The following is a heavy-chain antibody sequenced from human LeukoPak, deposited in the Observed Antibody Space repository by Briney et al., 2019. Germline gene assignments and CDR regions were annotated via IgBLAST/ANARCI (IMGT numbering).Heavy chain of an antibody. J-gene: IGHJ5*02. V-gene: IGHV1-2*02. D-gene: IGHD6-13*01. CDR2: INPNSGGT. CDR3: ARVVRGTAAGNNWSDP. CDR1: GYTFTGYY. Sequence: ASVKVSCKASGYTFTGYYMHWVQQAPGQGLEWMGWINPNSGGTNYAQKFQGRVTMTRDTSISTAYMELSRLRSDDTAVYYCARVVRGTAAGNNWSDPWGQGTQVTVSS.